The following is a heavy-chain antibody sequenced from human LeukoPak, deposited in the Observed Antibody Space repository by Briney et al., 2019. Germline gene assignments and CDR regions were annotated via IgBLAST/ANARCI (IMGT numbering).Heavy chain of an antibody. CDR1: GGSISSGGNY. V-gene: IGHV4-31*03. Sequence: NLSETLSLTCTVSGGSISSGGNYWSWLRQLPGKGLEWIGYIYYVGNTNYNPSLKSRLSMSVDTSKNQFSLRLTSVTAADTAVYYCARVEVIGSTRYFDYWGQGAMVSVSS. D-gene: IGHD3-16*02. CDR3: ARVEVIGSTRYFDY. J-gene: IGHJ4*02. CDR2: IYYVGNT.